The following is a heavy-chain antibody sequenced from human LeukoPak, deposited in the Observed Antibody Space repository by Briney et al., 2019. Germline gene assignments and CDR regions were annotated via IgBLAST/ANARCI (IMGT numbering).Heavy chain of an antibody. J-gene: IGHJ4*02. CDR1: GGSISSGDYY. V-gene: IGHV4-30-4*01. CDR3: ARAAFYSEYYFDS. CDR2: FYYSGST. D-gene: IGHD3-3*02. Sequence: SQTLSLTCTVSGGSISSGDYYWSWNRQPPGKGLEWIAYFYYSGSTYYNPSLKSRVTISVDTSKNQFSLNLISVTAADTAVYYCARAAFYSEYYFDSWGQGTLVTVSS.